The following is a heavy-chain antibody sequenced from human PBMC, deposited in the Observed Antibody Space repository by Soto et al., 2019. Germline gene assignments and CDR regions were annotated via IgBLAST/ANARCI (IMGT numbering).Heavy chain of an antibody. V-gene: IGHV3-74*01. CDR3: ARLHDFWSGYYSLEPYYGMDV. J-gene: IGHJ6*02. CDR2: INSDGSST. Sequence: EVQLVESGGGLVQPGGSLRLSCAASGFTFSSYWMHWVRQAPGKGLVWVSRINSDGSSTSYADSVKGRFTISRDNAKNTLYLQMNSLRAEDTAVYYCARLHDFWSGYYSLEPYYGMDVWGQGTTVTVSS. CDR1: GFTFSSYW. D-gene: IGHD3-3*01.